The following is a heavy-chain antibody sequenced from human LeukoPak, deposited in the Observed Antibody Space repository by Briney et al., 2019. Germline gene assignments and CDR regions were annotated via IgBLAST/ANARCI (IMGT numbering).Heavy chain of an antibody. D-gene: IGHD6-6*01. V-gene: IGHV4-59*12. J-gene: IGHJ3*02. CDR2: IYFTGST. CDR3: ARDNEEQLFGAFDI. CDR1: GGSITSYY. Sequence: SETLSLTCTVSGGSITSYYWSWIRQPPGKGLEWIGCIYFTGSTNYNPSLKSRLSLSRDASKNQFSLKLSSVTAADTAVYYCARDNEEQLFGAFDIWGQGTMVTVSS.